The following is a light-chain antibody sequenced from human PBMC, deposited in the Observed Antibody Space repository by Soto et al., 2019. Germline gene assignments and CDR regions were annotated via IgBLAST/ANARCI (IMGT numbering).Light chain of an antibody. V-gene: IGKV3-11*01. Sequence: EIVLTQSPGTLSLSPGEIATLSFRTNQSVSNSYLAWYQQKPGQAPRLLIYDASNRATGIPARFSGSGSGTDFTLTISSLEPEDFAVYYCQQRSNWPPTFGQGTRLEIK. CDR3: QQRSNWPPT. CDR1: QSVSNSY. CDR2: DAS. J-gene: IGKJ5*01.